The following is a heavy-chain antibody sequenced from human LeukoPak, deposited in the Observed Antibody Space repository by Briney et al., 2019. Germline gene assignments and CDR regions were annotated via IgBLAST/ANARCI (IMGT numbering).Heavy chain of an antibody. Sequence: PSETLSLTCTVSGGSISSGDYYWSWIRQPPGKGLEWIGYIYYSGSTYYNPSLKSRVTISVDTSKNQFSLKLSSVTAADTAVYYCARALTVSYYYYMDVWGKGTTVTVSS. J-gene: IGHJ6*03. CDR2: IYYSGST. CDR3: ARALTVSYYYYMDV. V-gene: IGHV4-30-4*08. CDR1: GGSISSGDYY. D-gene: IGHD4-17*01.